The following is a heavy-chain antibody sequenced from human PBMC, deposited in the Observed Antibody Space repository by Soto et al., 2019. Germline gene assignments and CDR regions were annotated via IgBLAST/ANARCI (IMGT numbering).Heavy chain of an antibody. J-gene: IGHJ4*02. D-gene: IGHD6-19*01. CDR2: IKQDGSEK. Sequence: GGSLRLSCAASGFTFSSYWMSWVRQAPGKGLEWVANIKQDGSEKYYADSVRGRFTISRDNAKNSLYLQMSSQRAEDTAMYYCAGSGGWRLDYWGQGTLVTVSS. CDR1: GFTFSSYW. V-gene: IGHV3-7*05. CDR3: AGSGGWRLDY.